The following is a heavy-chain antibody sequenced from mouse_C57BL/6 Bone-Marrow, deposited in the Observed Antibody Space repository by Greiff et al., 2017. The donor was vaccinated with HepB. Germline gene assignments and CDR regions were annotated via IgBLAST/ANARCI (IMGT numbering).Heavy chain of an antibody. J-gene: IGHJ2*01. CDR3: AREAPNYYGSTPYYFDY. CDR1: GFTFSDYY. Sequence: EVQLVESAGGLVQPGSSMKLSCTASGFTFSDYYMAWVRQVPEKGLEWVANINYDGSSTYYLDSLKSRFIISRDNAKNILYLQMSSLKSEDTATYYCAREAPNYYGSTPYYFDYWGQGTTLTVSS. V-gene: IGHV5-16*01. D-gene: IGHD1-1*01. CDR2: INYDGSST.